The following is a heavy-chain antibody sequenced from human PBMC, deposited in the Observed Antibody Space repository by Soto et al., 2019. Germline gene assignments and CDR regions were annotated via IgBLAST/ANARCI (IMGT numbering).Heavy chain of an antibody. V-gene: IGHV3-48*01. CDR3: ARERDFTVIGYXDY. Sequence: GGSLRLSCAASGFTFSSYSMNWVRQAPGKGLEWVSYISSSSSTIYYADSVKGRFTISRDNAKNSLYLQMNSLRAEDTAVYYCARERDFTVIGYXDYWGQGTLVTVSS. J-gene: IGHJ4*02. CDR2: ISSSSSTI. D-gene: IGHD4-17*01. CDR1: GFTFSSYS.